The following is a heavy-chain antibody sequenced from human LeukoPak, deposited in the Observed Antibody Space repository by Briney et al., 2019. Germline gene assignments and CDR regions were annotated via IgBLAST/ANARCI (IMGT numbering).Heavy chain of an antibody. CDR1: GFTFSNYA. CDR3: ARSIVGATFFRVGDYYFDY. D-gene: IGHD1-26*01. J-gene: IGHJ4*02. V-gene: IGHV3-23*01. Sequence: GGSLRLSCAASGFTFSNYAMSWVRQAPGKGLEWVSAIHGTDGRTWYPDSVKGRFTISRDNSKNTLYLQMNSLRAEDTAVYYCARSIVGATFFRVGDYYFDYWGQGTLVTVSS. CDR2: IHGTDGRT.